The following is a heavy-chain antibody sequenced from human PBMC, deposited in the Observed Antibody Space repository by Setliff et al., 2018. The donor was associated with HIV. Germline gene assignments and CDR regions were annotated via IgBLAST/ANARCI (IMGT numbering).Heavy chain of an antibody. V-gene: IGHV4-61*09. CDR1: GASISDGTYY. J-gene: IGHJ3*02. CDR3: ARSQETSVAATEI. CDR2: IYIRGGTT. Sequence: SQTLSLTCAVSGASISDGTYYWSWSRQPAGKGLEWIGHIYIRGGTTNYSPSLKSRVTISLDTSKNQFSLSLSSVTASDTALYYCARSQETSVAATEIWGQGTMVTVSS.